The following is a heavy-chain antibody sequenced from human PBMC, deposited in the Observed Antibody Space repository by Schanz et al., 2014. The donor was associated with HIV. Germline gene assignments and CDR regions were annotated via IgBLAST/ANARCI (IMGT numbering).Heavy chain of an antibody. Sequence: QVQLVQSGAEVKKPGASVKVSCKASGYTFTDYYMHWVRQAPGQGLEWMGWINPNSGGTNYAQKFQGRVTMTRDTSISAASMELSRLRSDDTALYFCARNQYQLLPFDYWGQGTVVTVSS. V-gene: IGHV1-2*02. CDR2: INPNSGGT. J-gene: IGHJ4*02. CDR1: GYTFTDYY. D-gene: IGHD2-2*01. CDR3: ARNQYQLLPFDY.